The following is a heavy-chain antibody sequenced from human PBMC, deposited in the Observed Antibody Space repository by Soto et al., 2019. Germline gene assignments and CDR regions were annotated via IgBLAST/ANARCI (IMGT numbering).Heavy chain of an antibody. CDR2: MNPDSGNT. D-gene: IGHD2-8*01. Sequence: QVQLVQSGAEVKKPGASVKVSCKASGYTFINYDINWVRQATGQGLEWVGWMNPDSGNTGYAQNFQVRVTMTGNTSISSVYMVLSSLTSEDTAVYCCARRRCSNGWFVLWGHGPLVTVSS. CDR1: GYTFINYD. V-gene: IGHV1-8*01. J-gene: IGHJ5*02. CDR3: ARRRCSNGWFVL.